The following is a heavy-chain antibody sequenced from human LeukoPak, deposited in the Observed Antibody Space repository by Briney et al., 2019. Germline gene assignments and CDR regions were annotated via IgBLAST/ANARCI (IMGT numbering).Heavy chain of an antibody. J-gene: IGHJ5*02. V-gene: IGHV4-4*02. CDR2: IHRSGTA. D-gene: IGHD2-2*01. Sequence: GSLRLSCAASGFTFSNAWMNWVRQAPGKGLEWIAEIHRSGTAHYSPSLKSRVTISVDTFNEQISLAMTSVSAADTATYYCVAMPPFRFDPWGQGTLVIVSS. CDR3: VAMPPFRFDP. CDR1: GFTFSNAW.